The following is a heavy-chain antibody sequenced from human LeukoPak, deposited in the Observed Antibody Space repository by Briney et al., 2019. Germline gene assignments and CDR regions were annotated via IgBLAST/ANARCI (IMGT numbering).Heavy chain of an antibody. V-gene: IGHV1-18*01. CDR3: ATDSTYWRRPNYYMDV. D-gene: IGHD2-21*01. CDR1: GYTFTSYG. CDR2: ISAYNGNT. J-gene: IGHJ6*03. Sequence: ASVKVSCKASGYTFTSYGISWVRQAPGQGLEWMGWISAYNGNTNYAQKLQGRVTMTTDTSTSTAYMELRSLRSEDTAVYYCATDSTYWRRPNYYMDVWGKGTTVTVSS.